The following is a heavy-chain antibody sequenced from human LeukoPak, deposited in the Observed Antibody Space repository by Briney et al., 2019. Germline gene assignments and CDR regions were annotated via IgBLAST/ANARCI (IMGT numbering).Heavy chain of an antibody. CDR2: IDWDDDK. Sequence: SGPTLANPTQPLTLTYTFSGFSLSTSRMCVSWIRQPPGKALERLARIDWDDDKYYSTSLKTRLTISKDTSKNQVVLTMTNMDPVDTATYYCARIRLAPAEYFQHWGQGTLVTVSS. D-gene: IGHD5/OR15-5a*01. CDR1: GFSLSTSRMC. J-gene: IGHJ1*01. V-gene: IGHV2-70*11. CDR3: ARIRLAPAEYFQH.